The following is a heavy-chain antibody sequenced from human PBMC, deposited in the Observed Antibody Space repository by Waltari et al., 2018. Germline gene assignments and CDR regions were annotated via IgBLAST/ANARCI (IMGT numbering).Heavy chain of an antibody. Sequence: EVQLVESGGGLVQPGGSLRLSCAASGFTFSSSSMNWVRQTPGKGREWGSYIRVSSSTIYYADSGKGRFTICRDNAKNSLYLQMNSLRAEDTAVYYCARDYPYSNYVDYWGQGTLVTVSS. CDR3: ARDYPYSNYVDY. CDR1: GFTFSSSS. CDR2: IRVSSSTI. V-gene: IGHV3-48*01. J-gene: IGHJ4*02. D-gene: IGHD4-4*01.